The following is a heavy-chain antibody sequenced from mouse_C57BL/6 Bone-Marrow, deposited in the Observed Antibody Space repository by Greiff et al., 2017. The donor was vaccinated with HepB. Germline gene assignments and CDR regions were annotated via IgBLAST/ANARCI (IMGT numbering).Heavy chain of an antibody. V-gene: IGHV1-52*01. Sequence: QVQLQQPGAELVRPGSSVKLSCKASGYTFTSYWMHWVKQRPIQGLEWIGNIDPSDSETHYNQKFKDKATLTVDKSSSTADMQLSSLTSEDSAVYYCARDYYYGNAMDYWGQGTSVTVSS. J-gene: IGHJ4*01. CDR2: IDPSDSET. CDR1: GYTFTSYW. CDR3: ARDYYYGNAMDY. D-gene: IGHD1-1*01.